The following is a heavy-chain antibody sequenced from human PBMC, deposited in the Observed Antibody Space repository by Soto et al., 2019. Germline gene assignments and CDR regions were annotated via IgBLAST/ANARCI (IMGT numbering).Heavy chain of an antibody. CDR1: GSTFSSYA. CDR2: ISGSGGST. Sequence: LRLSCAASGSTFSSYAMSWVRQAPGKGLEWVSAISGSGGSTYYADSVKGRFTISRDNSKNTLYLQMNSLRAEDTAVYYCAKEIGSDYYYGMDVWGQGTTVTVYS. CDR3: AKEIGSDYYYGMDV. J-gene: IGHJ6*02. V-gene: IGHV3-23*01.